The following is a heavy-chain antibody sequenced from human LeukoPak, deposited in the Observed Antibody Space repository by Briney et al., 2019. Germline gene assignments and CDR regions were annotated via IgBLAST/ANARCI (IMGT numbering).Heavy chain of an antibody. D-gene: IGHD5-24*01. Sequence: PSETLSLTCILSGGSISSGDYYWTWIRQPPGKGLEWIGYIYDSGSTYYSPSLKSRVTISLDTSKYQFSLKLSSVTAADTAVYYCARVGGGGYPPDYWGQGTLVTVSS. J-gene: IGHJ4*02. CDR3: ARVGGGGYPPDY. CDR1: GGSISSGDYY. CDR2: IYDSGST. V-gene: IGHV4-30-4*08.